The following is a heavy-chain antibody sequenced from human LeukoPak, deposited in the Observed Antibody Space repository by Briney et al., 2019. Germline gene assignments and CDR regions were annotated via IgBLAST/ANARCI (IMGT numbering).Heavy chain of an antibody. V-gene: IGHV1-18*01. CDR3: ARYCSGTKCPRGWFDP. CDR1: GYTFTSYG. Sequence: GASVKVSCKASGYTFTSYGISWVRQAPGQGLEWMGWISAYNGNTNYAQKLQGRVTMTTDTSTSTAYMELRSLRSDDTAVYYCARYCSGTKCPRGWFDPWGQGTLVTVSS. CDR2: ISAYNGNT. D-gene: IGHD2-15*01. J-gene: IGHJ5*02.